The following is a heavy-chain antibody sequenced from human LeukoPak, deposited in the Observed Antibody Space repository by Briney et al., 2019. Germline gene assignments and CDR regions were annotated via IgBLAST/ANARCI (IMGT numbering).Heavy chain of an antibody. CDR2: ISSSSSTI. V-gene: IGHV3-48*02. CDR1: GFTFSTYS. J-gene: IGHJ4*02. Sequence: GGSLRLSCAASGFTFSTYSMNWVRQAPGKGLEWVSYISSSSSTIYYADSVEGRFTISRDNAKNSLYLQMNSLRDEDTAVYYCAKDFWSGYYPNYWGQGTLVTVSS. CDR3: AKDFWSGYYPNY. D-gene: IGHD3-3*01.